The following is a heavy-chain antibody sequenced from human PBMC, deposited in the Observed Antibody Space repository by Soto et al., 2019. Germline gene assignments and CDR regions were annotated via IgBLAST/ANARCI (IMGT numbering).Heavy chain of an antibody. CDR1: GFTVSSYG. J-gene: IGHJ4*02. D-gene: IGHD2-15*01. CDR3: AKDREDCSGGRCYSGFDY. CDR2: ISYDGSNK. Sequence: QVQLVESGGGVVQPGRSLRLSCAASGFTVSSYGMHWVRQAPGKGLEWVAVISYDGSNKYYADSVKGRFTISRDNSKNTLYLQMNSLRAEDTAVYYCAKDREDCSGGRCYSGFDYWGQGTLVTVSS. V-gene: IGHV3-30*18.